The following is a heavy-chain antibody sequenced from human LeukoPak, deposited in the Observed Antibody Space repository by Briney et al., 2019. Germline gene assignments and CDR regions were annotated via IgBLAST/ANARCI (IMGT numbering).Heavy chain of an antibody. CDR3: ARDPDYGDPY. J-gene: IGHJ4*02. D-gene: IGHD4-17*01. CDR2: ITSSGTTI. CDR1: GFTLSDHY. V-gene: IGHV3-11*01. Sequence: PGGSLRLSCTVSGFTLSDHYMSWFRKSPGRGPEWISWITSSGTTIDYADSVKGRFTISRDNTKDSIYLQMNSLRADDTAVYYCARDPDYGDPYWGQGTLVTVSS.